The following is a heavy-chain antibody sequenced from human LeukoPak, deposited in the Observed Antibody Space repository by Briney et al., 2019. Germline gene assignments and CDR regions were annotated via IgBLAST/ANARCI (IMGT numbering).Heavy chain of an antibody. J-gene: IGHJ4*02. CDR2: VYTSGRT. Sequence: SETLSLTCAVSGASISGNYWSWIRQSPEKGLEWIGRVYTSGRTDYNPSLQSRVTISLDTSRNHFSLKLSSVIAADTAVYYCAREPFRPFGELLDWGQGTLVTVSS. CDR1: GASISGNY. CDR3: AREPFRPFGELLD. D-gene: IGHD3-10*01. V-gene: IGHV4-4*09.